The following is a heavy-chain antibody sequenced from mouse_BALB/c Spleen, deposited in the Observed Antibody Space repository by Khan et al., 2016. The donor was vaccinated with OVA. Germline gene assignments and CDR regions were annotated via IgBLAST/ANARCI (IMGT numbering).Heavy chain of an antibody. Sequence: QVQLQQSGAELARPGASVKLSCKASGYTFTDYYINWVKQRTGQGLEWIGEISPGSGDTYYNEKFKGKATLTADTSSSTVYMQLSSLTAEASAVSFCARRNYFGYTFAYWGQGTLVTVAA. CDR1: GYTFTDYY. CDR2: ISPGSGDT. V-gene: IGHV1-77*01. D-gene: IGHD1-2*01. CDR3: ARRNYFGYTFAY. J-gene: IGHJ3*01.